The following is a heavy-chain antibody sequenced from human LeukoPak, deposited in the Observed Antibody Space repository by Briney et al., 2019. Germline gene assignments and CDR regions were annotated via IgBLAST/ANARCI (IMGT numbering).Heavy chain of an antibody. Sequence: PGGSLRLSCAASGLTFSTYSMNWVRQAPGEGLEWVSSIATSSDYIYYAGSLKSRFTISRDNAKNSLYLHINSLRPDDTAVYYCARGRSITILRGVAISDGLDIWGQGTKVTVS. V-gene: IGHV3-21*06. J-gene: IGHJ3*02. CDR3: ARGRSITILRGVAISDGLDI. D-gene: IGHD3-10*01. CDR2: IATSSDYI. CDR1: GLTFSTYS.